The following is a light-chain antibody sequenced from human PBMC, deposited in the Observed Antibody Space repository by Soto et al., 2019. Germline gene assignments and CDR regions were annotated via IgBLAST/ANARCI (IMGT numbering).Light chain of an antibody. CDR2: AAS. J-gene: IGKJ1*01. CDR1: QSISTY. V-gene: IGKV1-39*01. Sequence: DIQMTQSPSSLSASVGDRVTITCRASQSISTYLNWYQQKPEKAPKLLIYAASTLQSGVPSRFSGSGSGTDFRLTITSLQPEDIATYYCQQSSTTPRTFGQGTNVDFK. CDR3: QQSSTTPRT.